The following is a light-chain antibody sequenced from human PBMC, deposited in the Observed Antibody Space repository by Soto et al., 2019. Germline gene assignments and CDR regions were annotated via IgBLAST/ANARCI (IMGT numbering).Light chain of an antibody. Sequence: IVLTQSQNTLSLSPGERATLSCRASQSASSSYLAWYQQRPGQAPRLLIYGVSSRATGIPDRFSGSGSGTDFTLTISRLEPEDFAVYYCQPYGSSLPFGQGTKVDIK. CDR3: QPYGSSLP. CDR2: GVS. CDR1: QSASSSY. J-gene: IGKJ1*01. V-gene: IGKV3-20*01.